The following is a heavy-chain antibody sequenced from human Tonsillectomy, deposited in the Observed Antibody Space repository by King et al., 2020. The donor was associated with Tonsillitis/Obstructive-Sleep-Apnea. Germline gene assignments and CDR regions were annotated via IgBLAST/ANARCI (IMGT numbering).Heavy chain of an antibody. J-gene: IGHJ6*03. D-gene: IGHD5-12*01. CDR1: GFSLSTRGMC. Sequence: VTLKESGPALVKPTQTLTLTCTFSGFSLSTRGMCVNWIRQPPGKALEWLARIDWEDDQYYNTSLQTRLTISKDTSKNQVVLTMTNMDPVDTATYYCARTPDYHANAPYFYMDVWGRGTTVTVSS. CDR2: IDWEDDQ. V-gene: IGHV2-70*15. CDR3: ARTPDYHANAPYFYMDV.